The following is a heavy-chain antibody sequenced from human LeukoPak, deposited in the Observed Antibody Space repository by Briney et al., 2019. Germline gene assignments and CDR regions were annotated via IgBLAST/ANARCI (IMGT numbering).Heavy chain of an antibody. CDR3: ARHSSSWYPDY. CDR2: IHYTGST. V-gene: IGHV4-59*08. D-gene: IGHD6-13*01. Sequence: SETLSLICTVSGGSIRSYYWIWIRQPPGKGLEWIGYIHYTGSTNYNPSLKRRVTISVDTSKNQFSLQLSSVTATDTAVYFCARHSSSWYPDYWGQGTLVTVSS. CDR1: GGSIRSYY. J-gene: IGHJ4*02.